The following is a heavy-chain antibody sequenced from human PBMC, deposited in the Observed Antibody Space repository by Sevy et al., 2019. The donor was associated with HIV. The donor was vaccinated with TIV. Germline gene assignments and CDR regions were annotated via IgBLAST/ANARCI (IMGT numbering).Heavy chain of an antibody. J-gene: IGHJ2*01. CDR2: ISWNSASV. Sequence: GGSLRLSCAASGFTFDHHAMHWVRQTPGKGLEWVSGISWNSASVAYADSVKGRFTISRDNAKKSLYLQMNSLRSEDTALYYCAKVPGYSYGLALWYFDLWGRGPLVTVSS. CDR1: GFTFDHHA. CDR3: AKVPGYSYGLALWYFDL. V-gene: IGHV3-9*01. D-gene: IGHD5-18*01.